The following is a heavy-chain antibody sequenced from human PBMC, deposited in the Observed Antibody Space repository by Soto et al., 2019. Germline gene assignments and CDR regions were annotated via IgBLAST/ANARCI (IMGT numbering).Heavy chain of an antibody. CDR3: ARGRSIEARGKWFDP. CDR2: INPNSGGT. J-gene: IGHJ5*02. V-gene: IGHV1-2*02. CDR1: GYTFTGYY. D-gene: IGHD6-6*01. Sequence: ASVKVSCKASGYTFTGYYMHWVRQAPGQGLEWMGWINPNSGGTNYAQKFQGRVTMTRDTSISTAYMELSRLRSDDTAVYYCARGRSIEARGKWFDPWGQGTLVTAPQ.